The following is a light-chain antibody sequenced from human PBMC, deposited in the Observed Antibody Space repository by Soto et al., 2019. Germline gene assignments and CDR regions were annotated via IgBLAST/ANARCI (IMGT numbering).Light chain of an antibody. J-gene: IGLJ1*01. CDR1: SSDVGGYNY. CDR2: EVS. V-gene: IGLV2-14*01. CDR3: SSYTSSSTYV. Sequence: QSVLTQPASVSGSPGQSIPISCTGTSSDVGGYNYVSWYQQHPGKAPKLMIYEVSNRPSGVSNRFSGSKSGNTASLTISGLQAEDEADYYCSSYTSSSTYVFGTGTMVTVL.